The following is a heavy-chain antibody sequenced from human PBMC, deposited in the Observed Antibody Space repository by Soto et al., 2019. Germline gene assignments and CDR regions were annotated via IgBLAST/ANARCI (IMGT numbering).Heavy chain of an antibody. CDR3: TRGAGFFYGVDV. Sequence: GGSLRLPCAASGFSFSDYEMNWVRQAPGKGLECITHISFSGSTIYYADSVKGRFSISRDNSKNFLYLQMSGLRADDSAVYYCTRGAGFFYGVDVWGLGTTVTVYS. J-gene: IGHJ6*02. D-gene: IGHD3-10*01. CDR1: GFSFSDYE. CDR2: ISFSGSTI. V-gene: IGHV3-48*03.